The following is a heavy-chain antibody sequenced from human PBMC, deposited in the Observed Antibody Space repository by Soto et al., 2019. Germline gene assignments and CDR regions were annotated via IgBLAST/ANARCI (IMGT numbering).Heavy chain of an antibody. V-gene: IGHV1-69*01. CDR1: GGTFSSYA. CDR3: ATYYDYVWGSYRPDSRFDY. J-gene: IGHJ4*02. D-gene: IGHD3-16*02. CDR2: IIPIFGTA. Sequence: QVQLVQSGAEVKKPGSSVKVSCKASGGTFSSYAISWVRQAPGQGLEWMGGIIPIFGTANYAQKFQGRVTITADESTSTAYMELSSLRSVDTAVYYCATYYDYVWGSYRPDSRFDYWGQGTLVTVSS.